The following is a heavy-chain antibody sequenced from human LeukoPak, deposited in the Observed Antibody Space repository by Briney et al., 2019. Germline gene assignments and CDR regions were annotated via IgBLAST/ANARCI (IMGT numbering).Heavy chain of an antibody. CDR3: ARHQCSGTRCYNFYFYGMDV. Sequence: SETLSLTCTVSGGSITSSIDYWGWVRQPPGKGLEWIATIYYSTSTQYNPSLKSRVTMSADTSKNQFSLKLSSMTAADTVVYYCARHQCSGTRCYNFYFYGMDVWGQGTTVTVSS. CDR1: GGSITSSIDY. J-gene: IGHJ6*02. V-gene: IGHV4-39*01. D-gene: IGHD2-2*02. CDR2: IYYSTST.